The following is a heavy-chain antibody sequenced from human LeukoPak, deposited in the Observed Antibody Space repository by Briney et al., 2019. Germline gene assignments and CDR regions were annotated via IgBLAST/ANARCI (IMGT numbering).Heavy chain of an antibody. CDR1: RFTFSNYE. CDR3: ARATVTRAFDI. Sequence: GGSLRLSCAASRFTFSNYEMNWVRQAPGKGLERVANIKQDGSEKYYVDSVKGRFTISRDNAKNSLYLQMNSLRAEDTAVYYCARATVTRAFDIWGQGTMVTVSS. D-gene: IGHD4-17*01. CDR2: IKQDGSEK. J-gene: IGHJ3*02. V-gene: IGHV3-7*01.